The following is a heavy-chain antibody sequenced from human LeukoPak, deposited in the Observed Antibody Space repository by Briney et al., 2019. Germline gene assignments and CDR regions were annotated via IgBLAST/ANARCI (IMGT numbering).Heavy chain of an antibody. V-gene: IGHV1-69*05. D-gene: IGHD1-1*01. Sequence: SVKVSCKASGGTFSSYAISWVRRAPGQGLEWMGRITPIFGTANYAQKFQGRVTITTDESTSTAYMEMSSLRSEDTAVYYCARDLVVAGYNWNDRPTNWFDPWGQGTLVTVSS. CDR2: ITPIFGTA. CDR3: ARDLVVAGYNWNDRPTNWFDP. J-gene: IGHJ5*02. CDR1: GGTFSSYA.